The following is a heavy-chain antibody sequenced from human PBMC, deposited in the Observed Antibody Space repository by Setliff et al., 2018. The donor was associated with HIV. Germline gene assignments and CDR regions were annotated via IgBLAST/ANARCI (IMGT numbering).Heavy chain of an antibody. CDR3: ARSYCGGDCYSHFDY. V-gene: IGHV1-69*05. J-gene: IGHJ4*02. CDR1: GGTFSSYA. CDR2: IIPIFGTA. Sequence: ASVKVSCKASGGTFSSYAISWVRQAPGQGLEWMGGIIPIFGTANYAQKFQGRVTITTDESTSTAYMELSSLRSEDTAVYYCARSYCGGDCYSHFDYWARERWSPSPQ. D-gene: IGHD2-21*02.